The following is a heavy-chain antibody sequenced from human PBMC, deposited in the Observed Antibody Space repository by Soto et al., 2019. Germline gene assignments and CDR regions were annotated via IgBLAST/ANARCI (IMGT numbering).Heavy chain of an antibody. Sequence: QVQLVQSGAELKKPGASVKVSCKASGYTFTDYYVHWLRQAPGQGLEWMGWINPKSGVTHYAQKCQGWVNWTRDTSVSTAYREWNRLKSDDTAVFFCARGVSGWSPFDVWGQGTLVTVSS. CDR1: GYTFTDYY. CDR2: INPKSGVT. CDR3: ARGVSGWSPFDV. J-gene: IGHJ4*02. V-gene: IGHV1-2*04. D-gene: IGHD6-19*01.